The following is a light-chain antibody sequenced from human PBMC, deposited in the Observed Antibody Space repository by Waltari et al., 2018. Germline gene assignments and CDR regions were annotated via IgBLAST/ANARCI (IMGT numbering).Light chain of an antibody. CDR3: SSYTDSSTWV. V-gene: IGLV2-14*01. Sequence: QSALTQPASVSGSPGQSITISCTGTSSDVGGYNYVSWYQQHPGKAPKLMISDVTKRPSGVSNRFSGSESGSTASLTISWLQAEDEADYYCSSYTDSSTWVFGGGTKLTVL. J-gene: IGLJ3*02. CDR2: DVT. CDR1: SSDVGGYNY.